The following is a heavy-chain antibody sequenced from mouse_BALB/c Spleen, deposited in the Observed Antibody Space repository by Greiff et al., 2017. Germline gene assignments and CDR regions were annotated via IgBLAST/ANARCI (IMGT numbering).Heavy chain of an antibody. CDR2: INSNGGST. CDR1: GFTFSSYG. V-gene: IGHV5-6-3*01. CDR3: ARATLTGTAMDD. D-gene: IGHD4-1*01. J-gene: IGHJ4*01. Sequence: EVHLVESGGGLVQPGGSLKLSCAASGFTFSSYGMSWVRQTPDKRLELVATINSNGGSTYYPDSVKGRFTISRDNAKNTLYLQMSSLKSEDTAMYYCARATLTGTAMDDWGQGTSVTVSS.